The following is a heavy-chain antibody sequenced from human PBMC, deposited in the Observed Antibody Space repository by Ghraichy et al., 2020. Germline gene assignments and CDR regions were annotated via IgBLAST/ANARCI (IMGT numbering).Heavy chain of an antibody. V-gene: IGHV4-34*01. Sequence: SETLSLTCAVYGGSFSGYYWSWIRQPPGKGLEWIGEINHSGSTNYNPSLKSRVTISVDTSKNQFSLKLSSVTAADTAVYYCARIVATIKTRYYYYYYGMDVWGQGTTVTVSS. CDR2: INHSGST. J-gene: IGHJ6*02. D-gene: IGHD5-12*01. CDR1: GGSFSGYY. CDR3: ARIVATIKTRYYYYYYGMDV.